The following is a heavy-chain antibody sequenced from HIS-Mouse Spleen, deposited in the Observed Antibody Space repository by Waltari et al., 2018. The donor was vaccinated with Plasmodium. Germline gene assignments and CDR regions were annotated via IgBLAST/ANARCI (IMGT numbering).Heavy chain of an antibody. CDR3: AKEVLGYYDFWSRPDY. V-gene: IGHV3-30*18. CDR2: ISYDGSNK. Sequence: QVQLVESGGGVVQPGRSLRLSCAASGFTFSSIGLTWVGQAPGKGLEWVAVISYDGSNKYYADSVKGRFTISRDNSKNTLYLQMNSLRAEDTAVYYCAKEVLGYYDFWSRPDYWGQGTLVTVSS. CDR1: GFTFSSIG. J-gene: IGHJ4*02. D-gene: IGHD3-3*01.